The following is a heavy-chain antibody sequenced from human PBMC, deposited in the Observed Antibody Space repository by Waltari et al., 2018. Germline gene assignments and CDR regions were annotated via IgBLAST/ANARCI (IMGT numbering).Heavy chain of an antibody. CDR3: ARHEGGGLNAL. D-gene: IGHD3-16*01. CDR2: IYYTGTT. J-gene: IGHJ4*02. CDR1: GGSSTSYY. V-gene: IGHV4-59*08. Sequence: QVQLQESGPGLVKPSETLSLTCTVSGGSSTSYYWSWFRQPPGKGLEWIGYIYYTGTTNYSPSLKSRVTMSVDTSKDQFSLKVTSVTAADTAMYYCARHEGGGLNALWGQGTLVTVSS.